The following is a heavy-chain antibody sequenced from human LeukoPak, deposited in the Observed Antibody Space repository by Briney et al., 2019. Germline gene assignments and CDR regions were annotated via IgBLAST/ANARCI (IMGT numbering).Heavy chain of an antibody. Sequence: GGSLRLSCAASGFTFSNYWTSWVRQAPGKGLEWVTIIKYDGSQKYYADSVKGRFTISRDNAKNSLSLQMNSLRVEDTAVYYCARDWNYYENSGFYFEHWGQGTLVTVSS. CDR1: GFTFSNYW. D-gene: IGHD3-22*01. J-gene: IGHJ4*02. CDR2: IKYDGSQK. CDR3: ARDWNYYENSGFYFEH. V-gene: IGHV3-7*03.